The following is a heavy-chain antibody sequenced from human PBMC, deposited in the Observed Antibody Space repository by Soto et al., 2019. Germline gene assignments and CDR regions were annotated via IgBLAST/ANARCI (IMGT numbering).Heavy chain of an antibody. Sequence: AAPVVKVCRYRLKSVHQAQEKGLEWVSYISSSSSTIYYADSVKGRFTISRDNAKNSLYLQMNSLRDEDTAVYYCARDVFYYDSSGYLVPYGMDVRAQRPT. CDR1: VVKVCRYR. V-gene: IGHV3-48*02. CDR3: ARDVFYYDSSGYLVPYGMDV. J-gene: IGHJ6*02. D-gene: IGHD3-22*01. CDR2: ISSSSSTI.